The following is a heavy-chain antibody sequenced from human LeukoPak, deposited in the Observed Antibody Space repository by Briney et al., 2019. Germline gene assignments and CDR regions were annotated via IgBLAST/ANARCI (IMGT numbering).Heavy chain of an antibody. J-gene: IGHJ5*02. D-gene: IGHD3-16*01. Sequence: ASVKVSCKASGYTFTSYSIHWLRQAPGQRPEWMGWINAGNGDTKYSQKFQGRVTITRDTSASTAYMDLSSLRSEDTALYYCARDSTLTWGDCWFDPWGQGTLVTVSS. CDR3: ARDSTLTWGDCWFDP. CDR2: INAGNGDT. V-gene: IGHV1-3*01. CDR1: GYTFTSYS.